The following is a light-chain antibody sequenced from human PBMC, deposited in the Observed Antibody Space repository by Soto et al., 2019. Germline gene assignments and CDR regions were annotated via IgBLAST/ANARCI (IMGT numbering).Light chain of an antibody. CDR1: QSISSW. CDR2: DAS. CDR3: QQYNTYPYT. J-gene: IGKJ2*01. Sequence: DIQMTQSPSTLSASVGARVTVTCRASQSISSWLAWYQQKPGKAPKVMIYDASSLGSGVPSRFSGSGSETEFTLTISSLQPDDLATYFGQQYNTYPYTFGQGTRLESK. V-gene: IGKV1-5*01.